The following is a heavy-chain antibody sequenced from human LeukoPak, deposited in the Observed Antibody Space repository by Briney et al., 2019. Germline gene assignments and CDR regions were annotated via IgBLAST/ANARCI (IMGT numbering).Heavy chain of an antibody. V-gene: IGHV3-30-3*01. Sequence: GGSLRLSCAASGFTFSSYAMHWVRQAPGKGLEWVAVISYDGSKKYYADSVKGRFTISRDNSNKTLYLQMNSLRAEDTAVYYCTSFPWELRPTWGQGTLVTVSS. CDR2: ISYDGSKK. CDR3: TSFPWELRPT. J-gene: IGHJ4*02. D-gene: IGHD1-26*01. CDR1: GFTFSSYA.